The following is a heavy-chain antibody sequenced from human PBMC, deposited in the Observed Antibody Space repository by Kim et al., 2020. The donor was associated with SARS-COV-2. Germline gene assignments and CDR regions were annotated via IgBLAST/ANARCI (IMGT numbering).Heavy chain of an antibody. CDR1: GVTFRTYA. CDR3: AREPSEGSYGSSSVWGH. CDR2: IIPFYVTA. Sequence: SVKVSCKVSGVTFRTYAISWVRQAPGQGLEWMGGIIPFYVTANYAQKFQGRVTITADDSTNTAYMELRNLRSEDTAIYYCAREPSEGSYGSSSVWGHWGQGTLVTVSS. D-gene: IGHD6-6*01. V-gene: IGHV1-69*13. J-gene: IGHJ4*02.